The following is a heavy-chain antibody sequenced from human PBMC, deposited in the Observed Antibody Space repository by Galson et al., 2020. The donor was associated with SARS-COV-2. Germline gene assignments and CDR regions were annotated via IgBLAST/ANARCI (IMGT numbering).Heavy chain of an antibody. J-gene: IGHJ6*02. D-gene: IGHD4-17*01. CDR3: ARARQAVTTERNQHYYGVDV. V-gene: IGHV1-46*01. CDR1: GYTFSNFY. CDR2: IDPSGGGT. Sequence: GESLKISCKASGYTFSNFYMHWVRQAPGQGLEWMGVIDPSGGGTVYAQKFQGRLGMTRDTSTRTVYMELSSLRSDDRAVYYCARARQAVTTERNQHYYGVDVWGQGTTVTVSS.